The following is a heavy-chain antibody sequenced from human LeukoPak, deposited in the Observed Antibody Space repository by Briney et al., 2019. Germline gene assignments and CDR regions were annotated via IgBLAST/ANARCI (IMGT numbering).Heavy chain of an antibody. D-gene: IGHD6-19*01. CDR2: IIPIFGTA. Sequence: SVKVSCKASGGTFSNYAISWVRQAPGQGLEWMGRIIPIFGTANYAQKFQGRVTITTDESTSTAYMELSSLRSEDTAVYYCARDLCSGWYSCACDIWGQGTMVTVSS. CDR1: GGTFSNYA. CDR3: ARDLCSGWYSCACDI. V-gene: IGHV1-69*05. J-gene: IGHJ3*02.